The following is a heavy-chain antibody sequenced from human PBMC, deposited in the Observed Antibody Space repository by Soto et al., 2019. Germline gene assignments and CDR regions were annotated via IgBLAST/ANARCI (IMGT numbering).Heavy chain of an antibody. J-gene: IGHJ4*02. Sequence: GGSLRLSCAASGFTFSSYAMSWVRQAPGKGPEWVSAISGSGGSTYYADSVKGRFTISRDNSKNTLYLQMNSLRAEDTAVYYCANDYYDSSGQFDYWGQGTLVTVSS. CDR2: ISGSGGST. D-gene: IGHD3-22*01. CDR3: ANDYYDSSGQFDY. V-gene: IGHV3-23*01. CDR1: GFTFSSYA.